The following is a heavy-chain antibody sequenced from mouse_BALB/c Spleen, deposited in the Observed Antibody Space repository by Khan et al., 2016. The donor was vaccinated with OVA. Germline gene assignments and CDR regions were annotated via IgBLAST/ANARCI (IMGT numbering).Heavy chain of an antibody. CDR1: GFNIKDYY. CDR3: ARDGYSPWLAY. V-gene: IGHV14-1*02. D-gene: IGHD2-3*01. J-gene: IGHJ3*01. Sequence: EVQLQESGAELVRPGALVKLSCKASGFNIKDYYMHWVKQRPEQGLVWIGRIDPENGDTIYDPKFQGKASITSDTYSNTAYLQLSSLTSEDTAVYYFARDGYSPWLAYWGQGTLITVSA. CDR2: IDPENGDT.